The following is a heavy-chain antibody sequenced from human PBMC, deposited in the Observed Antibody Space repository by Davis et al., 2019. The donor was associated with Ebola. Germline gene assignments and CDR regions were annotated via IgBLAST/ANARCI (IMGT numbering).Heavy chain of an antibody. J-gene: IGHJ2*01. CDR2: IYRDERT. CDR3: ARHINGDFWYFDL. D-gene: IGHD4-17*01. Sequence: GESLKISCAASGFTFGSYGMHWVRQAPGKGLEWVSVIYRDERTYYADSVKGRFTVSRDNSENMVYLQMSTLRAEDTAVYYCARHINGDFWYFDLWGRGTRVTVSS. CDR1: GFTFGSYG. V-gene: IGHV3-NL1*01.